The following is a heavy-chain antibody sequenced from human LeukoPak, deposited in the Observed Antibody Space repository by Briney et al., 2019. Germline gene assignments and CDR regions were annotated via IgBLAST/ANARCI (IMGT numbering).Heavy chain of an antibody. CDR3: ARHVYCSGGSCYSFDY. D-gene: IGHD2-15*01. CDR1: GGSISSYY. J-gene: IGHJ4*02. CDR2: IYYSGST. V-gene: IGHV4-59*05. Sequence: SETLSLTCTVSGGSISSYYWSWIRQPPGKGLEWIGSIYYSGSTYYNPSLKSRVTISVDTSKNQFSLELSSVTAADTAVYYCARHVYCSGGSCYSFDYWGQGTLVTVSS.